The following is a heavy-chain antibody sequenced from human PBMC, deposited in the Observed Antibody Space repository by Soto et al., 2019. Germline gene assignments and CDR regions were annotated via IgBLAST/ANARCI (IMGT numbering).Heavy chain of an antibody. Sequence: EVQLVESGGGLVQPGGSLRLSCAASGFTFSSYSMNWVRQAPGKGLEWVSFISGSSSTIYYADSVKGRFTISRDNAENSPYLQMNSLRAEDTAVYYCARGRRGVRDAFDLWGQGTMVTVSS. CDR1: GFTFSSYS. V-gene: IGHV3-48*01. CDR3: ARGRRGVRDAFDL. D-gene: IGHD2-8*01. J-gene: IGHJ3*01. CDR2: ISGSSSTI.